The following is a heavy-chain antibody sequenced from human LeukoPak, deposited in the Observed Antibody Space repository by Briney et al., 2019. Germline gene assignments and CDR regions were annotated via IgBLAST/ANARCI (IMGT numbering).Heavy chain of an antibody. V-gene: IGHV3-23*01. CDR1: GFTFSSYA. CDR3: AKGLRGYSYGYADY. CDR2: ISGSGGST. D-gene: IGHD5-18*01. J-gene: IGHJ4*02. Sequence: GGSLRLSCAASGFTFSSYAMSWVRPAPGKGLEWVSAISGSGGSTYYADSVKGRFTISRDNSKNTLYLQMNSLRAEDTAVYYCAKGLRGYSYGYADYWGQGTLVTVSS.